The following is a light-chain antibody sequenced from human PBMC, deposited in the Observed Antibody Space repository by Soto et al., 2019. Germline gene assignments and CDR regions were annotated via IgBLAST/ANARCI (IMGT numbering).Light chain of an antibody. V-gene: IGKV1-5*01. CDR3: QQYNSYSWT. CDR2: DAS. CDR1: QSVNNR. J-gene: IGKJ1*01. Sequence: DIPMTQSPSTLSASVGARVTITCRASQSVNNRLAWYQQKPGKAPKLLIYDASTLESGVPSRFSGSRSGTEFTLTISSLQPDEFATYYCQQYNSYSWTFGQGTKVDIK.